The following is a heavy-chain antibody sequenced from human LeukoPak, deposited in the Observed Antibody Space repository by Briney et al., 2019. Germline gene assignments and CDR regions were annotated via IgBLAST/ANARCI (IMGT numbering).Heavy chain of an antibody. J-gene: IGHJ4*02. CDR3: ASPKYYYGSGSYYNYPFDY. D-gene: IGHD3-10*01. CDR2: IIPTLGIA. Sequence: SVKVSCKASGGTFSSYAISWVRQAPGQGLEWMGRIIPTLGIANYAQKFQGRVTITADKSTSTAYMELSSLRSEDTAVYYCASPKYYYGSGSYYNYPFDYWGQGTLVTVSS. V-gene: IGHV1-69*04. CDR1: GGTFSSYA.